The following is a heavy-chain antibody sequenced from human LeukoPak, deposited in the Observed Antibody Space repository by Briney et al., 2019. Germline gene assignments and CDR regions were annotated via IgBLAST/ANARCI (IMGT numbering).Heavy chain of an antibody. Sequence: GGSLRLSCAASGFTFSSYAMHWVRQAPGKGLEWVAVISYDGSNKYYADSVKGRFTISRDNSKNTLYLQMNSLRAEDTAVYYCAKDDRRRVVEHRLLTNYYYYMDVWGKGTTVTVSS. J-gene: IGHJ6*03. V-gene: IGHV3-30-3*01. CDR1: GFTFSSYA. CDR3: AKDDRRRVVEHRLLTNYYYYMDV. CDR2: ISYDGSNK. D-gene: IGHD2-21*01.